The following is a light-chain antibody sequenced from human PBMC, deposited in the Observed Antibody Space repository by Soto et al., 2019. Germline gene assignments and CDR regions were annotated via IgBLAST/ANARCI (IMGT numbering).Light chain of an antibody. CDR3: SSYAGSNNFV. Sequence: QSALTQPPSASGPPGQSVTISCTGTSSDVGAYNYVSWYQQHPGKAPKLMIYEVTKRPSGVPDRFSGSKSGNTASLTVSGLQAEDEADYYCSSYAGSNNFVFGTGTKLTVL. J-gene: IGLJ1*01. CDR1: SSDVGAYNY. CDR2: EVT. V-gene: IGLV2-8*01.